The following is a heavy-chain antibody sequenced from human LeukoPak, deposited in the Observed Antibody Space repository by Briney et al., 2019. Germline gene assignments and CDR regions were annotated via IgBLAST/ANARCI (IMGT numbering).Heavy chain of an antibody. CDR2: ISRSSTTI. V-gene: IGHV3-48*02. J-gene: IGHJ4*02. Sequence: GGSLRLSCAASGFTFSYYWMNWVRQTPGKGLDWVSYISRSSTTIYYADSVRGRFTISRDNAKNSLFLQMNSLRDEDTAVYYCARGARYGDYEAVDYWGQGTLVTVSS. CDR1: GFTFSYYW. CDR3: ARGARYGDYEAVDY. D-gene: IGHD4-17*01.